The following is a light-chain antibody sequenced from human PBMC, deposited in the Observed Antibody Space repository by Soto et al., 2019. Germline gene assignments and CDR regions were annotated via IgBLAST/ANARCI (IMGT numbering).Light chain of an antibody. Sequence: DIQMTQSPSSLSASVGDTVTITCRASQSIGSYSNWYQQKPGEAPKLLIYAASTLRSGVPSRFSGSGYGTDFTLTISSLQLEDVATYFCQQGYSIPRTFGHVTKVEVQ. CDR1: QSIGSY. J-gene: IGKJ1*01. CDR2: AAS. CDR3: QQGYSIPRT. V-gene: IGKV1-39*01.